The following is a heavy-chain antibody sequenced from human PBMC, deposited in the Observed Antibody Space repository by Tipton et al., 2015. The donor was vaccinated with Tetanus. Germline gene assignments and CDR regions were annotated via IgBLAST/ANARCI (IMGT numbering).Heavy chain of an antibody. D-gene: IGHD5-18*01. V-gene: IGHV4-34*01. Sequence: LRLSCAVYGASFSDYYWSWIRQAPGKGLEWIGEINHSGNTNHNPSLKSRVTLSVDTSKNQFSLKLNSVTAADTAMYYCARGANNYGYYLDYWGQGTLVTVSS. CDR2: INHSGNT. CDR1: GASFSDYY. CDR3: ARGANNYGYYLDY. J-gene: IGHJ4*02.